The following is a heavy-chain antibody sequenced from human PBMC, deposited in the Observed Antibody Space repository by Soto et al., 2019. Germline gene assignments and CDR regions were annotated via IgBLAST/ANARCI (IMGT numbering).Heavy chain of an antibody. V-gene: IGHV1-69*13. Sequence: SVKVYCKASVDTISSYAISWGRQAPGQGLEWMGGIIPIFGTANYAQKFQGRVTITADESTSTAYMELSSLRSEDTAVYYCARLSESYYYDSSGYSLLDYWGEGILVTVSS. J-gene: IGHJ4*02. CDR2: IIPIFGTA. CDR1: VDTISSYA. CDR3: ARLSESYYYDSSGYSLLDY. D-gene: IGHD3-22*01.